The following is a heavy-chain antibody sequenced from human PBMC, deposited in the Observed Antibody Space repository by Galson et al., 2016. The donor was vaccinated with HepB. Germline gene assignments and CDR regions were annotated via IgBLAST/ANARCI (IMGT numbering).Heavy chain of an antibody. V-gene: IGHV3-48*04. J-gene: IGHJ4*02. CDR1: GFSFSVYA. CDR2: IDGGSHVM. D-gene: IGHD1-14*01. CDR3: ARDGTGTGTFSGAFY. Sequence: SLRLSCAGSGFSFSVYAMNWVRRAPGKGLEWVSYIDGGSHVMLCADSVKGRFTVSRDNAENSLYLQMNSLGAEDTGVYFCARDGTGTGTFSGAFYWGQGTLVTVSS.